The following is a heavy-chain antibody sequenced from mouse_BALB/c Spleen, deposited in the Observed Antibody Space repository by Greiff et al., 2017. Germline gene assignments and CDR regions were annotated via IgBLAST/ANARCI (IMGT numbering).Heavy chain of an antibody. CDR3: ARPYDYGSGFAY. D-gene: IGHD2-4*01. V-gene: IGHV2-2*02. CDR1: GFSLTSYG. CDR2: IWSGGST. J-gene: IGHJ3*01. Sequence: QVQLKQSGPGLVQPSQSLSITCTVSGFSLTSYGVHWVRQSPGKGLEWLGVIWSGGSTDYNAAFISRLSISKDNSKSQVFFKMNSLQANDTAIYYCARPYDYGSGFAYWGQGTLVTVSA.